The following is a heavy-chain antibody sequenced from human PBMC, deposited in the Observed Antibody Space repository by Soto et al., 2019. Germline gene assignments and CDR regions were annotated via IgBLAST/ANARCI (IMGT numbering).Heavy chain of an antibody. J-gene: IGHJ3*01. CDR1: GFTISGKKY. Sequence: DVQLVESGGGLIQPGESLRLSCGAFGFTISGKKYVAWVRQAPGKGLEWVSALYDIDGSFYADSVKGRFTTSGDSSKTTVYLQMNYLSPDDPAVYYCATWHEREHAYDVWGLGTTVTVSS. D-gene: IGHD1-1*01. CDR2: LYDIDGS. V-gene: IGHV3-53*01. CDR3: ATWHEREHAYDV.